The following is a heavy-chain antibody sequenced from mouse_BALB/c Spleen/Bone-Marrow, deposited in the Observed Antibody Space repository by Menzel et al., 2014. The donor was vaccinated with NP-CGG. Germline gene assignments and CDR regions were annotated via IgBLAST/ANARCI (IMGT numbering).Heavy chain of an antibody. CDR3: ARGYGNYRAWFAY. D-gene: IGHD2-1*01. J-gene: IGHJ3*01. Sequence: EVQLQESGPSLVKPSQTLSLTCSVTGDSITSGYWNWIREFPGNKLEYMGYISYSDSTYYNPSLKSRISITRDTSKNQYYLQLNSVTTEDTATYYCARGYGNYRAWFAYWGQGTLVTVSA. CDR2: ISYSDST. V-gene: IGHV3-8*02. CDR1: GDSITSGY.